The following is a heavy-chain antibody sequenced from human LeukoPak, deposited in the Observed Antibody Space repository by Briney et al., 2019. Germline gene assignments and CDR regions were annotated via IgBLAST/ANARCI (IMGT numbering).Heavy chain of an antibody. D-gene: IGHD6-19*01. CDR2: ISYDGSNK. CDR3: AKALTSGWYLDAFNI. J-gene: IGHJ3*02. V-gene: IGHV3-30*18. Sequence: GGSLRLSCAASGFTFSSYGMHWVRQAPGKGLEWVAVISYDGSNKYYADSVKGRFTISRDNSKNTLFLEMNSLRAEDTAVYYCAKALTSGWYLDAFNIWGQGTMVTVSS. CDR1: GFTFSSYG.